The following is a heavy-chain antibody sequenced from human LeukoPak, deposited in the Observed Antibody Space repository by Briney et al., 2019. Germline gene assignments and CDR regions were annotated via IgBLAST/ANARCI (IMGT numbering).Heavy chain of an antibody. CDR2: INPNSGGT. V-gene: IGHV1-2*02. Sequence: GASVKVSCKASGYTFTGYYMHWVRQAPGQGLEWMGWINPNSGGTNYAQKFQGRVTMTRDTSISTAYMELSRLRSDDTAVYYCASLYYDSSGYYLPFGYWGQGTLVTVSS. CDR3: ASLYYDSSGYYLPFGY. D-gene: IGHD3-22*01. CDR1: GYTFTGYY. J-gene: IGHJ4*02.